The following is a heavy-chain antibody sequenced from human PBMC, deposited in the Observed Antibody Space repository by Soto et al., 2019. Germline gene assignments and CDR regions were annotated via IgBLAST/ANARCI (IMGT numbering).Heavy chain of an antibody. Sequence: GASVKVSCKASGYTLTSYDINWVRQATGQGLEWMGWMNPNSGNTGYAQKFKGRVTMTRNTSISTAYMELSSLRSEDTAVYYCAILWSGMISFGGGIVSDYYDYGMDVWGEGTTVTVDS. J-gene: IGHJ6*04. CDR3: AILWSGMISFGGGIVSDYYDYGMDV. CDR1: GYTLTSYD. V-gene: IGHV1-8*01. CDR2: MNPNSGNT. D-gene: IGHD3-16*02.